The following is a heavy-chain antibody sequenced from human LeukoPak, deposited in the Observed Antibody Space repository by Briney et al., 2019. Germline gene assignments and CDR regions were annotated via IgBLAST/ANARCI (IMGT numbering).Heavy chain of an antibody. CDR3: ARGRASYYDILTGQSGGFDY. CDR1: GGSISSYY. Sequence: SETLSLTCTVSGGSISSYYWSWIRQPPGKGLEWIGYIYYSGSTNYNPSLKSRVTISVDTSKNQFSLKLSSVTAADTAVYYCARGRASYYDILTGQSGGFDYWGQGTLVTVSS. D-gene: IGHD3-9*01. V-gene: IGHV4-59*12. J-gene: IGHJ4*02. CDR2: IYYSGST.